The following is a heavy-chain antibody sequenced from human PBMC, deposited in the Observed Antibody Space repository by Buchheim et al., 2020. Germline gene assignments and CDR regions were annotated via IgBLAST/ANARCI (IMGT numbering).Heavy chain of an antibody. CDR2: IYHSGST. CDR1: GGSISSYY. V-gene: IGHV4-59*01. J-gene: IGHJ4*01. Sequence: QVQLQESGPGLVKPSETLSLTCTVSGGSISSYYWSWIRQPPGKGLEWIGYIYHSGSTNYIPSLKSRVTISIDKYKNKFSLKLSSVTAADTAVYYCARDIDYWGEGTL. CDR3: ARDIDY.